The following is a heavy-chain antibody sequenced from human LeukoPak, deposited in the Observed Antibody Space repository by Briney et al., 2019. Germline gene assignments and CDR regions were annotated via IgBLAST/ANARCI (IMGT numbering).Heavy chain of an antibody. D-gene: IGHD3-3*01. CDR3: ARSPTDFWSGYRSEYYYYYYMDV. CDR2: IIPIFGTA. V-gene: IGHV1-69*05. J-gene: IGHJ6*03. CDR1: GGTFSSYA. Sequence: SVKVSCKASGGTFSSYAISWVRQAPGQGLEWMGGIIPIFGTANYAQKFQGRVTITTDEPTSTAYMELSSLRSEDTAVYYCARSPTDFWSGYRSEYYYYYYMDVWGKGTTVTVSS.